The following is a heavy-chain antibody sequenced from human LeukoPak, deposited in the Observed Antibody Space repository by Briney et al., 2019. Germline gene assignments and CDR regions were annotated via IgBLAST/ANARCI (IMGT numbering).Heavy chain of an antibody. J-gene: IGHJ6*03. V-gene: IGHV4-59*05. CDR2: ISYSGST. CDR3: ARVDYSSYRGVYYYYYMDV. D-gene: IGHD6-6*01. Sequence: SETLSLTCTVSGGSISSYYWSWIRQPPGKGLEWIGSISYSGSTYYNPSLKSRVTISVDTSKNQFSLKLSSVTAADTAVYYCARVDYSSYRGVYYYYYMDVWGKGTTVTVSS. CDR1: GGSISSYY.